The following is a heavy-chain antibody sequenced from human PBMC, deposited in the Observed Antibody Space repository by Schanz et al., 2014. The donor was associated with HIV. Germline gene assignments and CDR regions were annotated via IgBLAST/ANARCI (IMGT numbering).Heavy chain of an antibody. Sequence: VQLVESGGGVVHPGGSLRLSCTVSGFTFRSYGMYWVRQAPGKGLAWVSSISESGGRTYYADSVNGRFTISRDNSKNTLYLQMTTLRTDDTAVYYCAKPEYDSSGNSQSHFDYWGQGTLVTVSS. J-gene: IGHJ4*02. V-gene: IGHV3-23*04. D-gene: IGHD3-22*01. CDR2: ISESGGRT. CDR1: GFTFRSYG. CDR3: AKPEYDSSGNSQSHFDY.